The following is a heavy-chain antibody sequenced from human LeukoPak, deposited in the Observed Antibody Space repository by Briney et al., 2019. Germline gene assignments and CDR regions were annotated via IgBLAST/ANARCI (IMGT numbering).Heavy chain of an antibody. CDR2: INHSGST. CDR3: ARGVAVAGTLTPRSEYFDY. J-gene: IGHJ4*02. D-gene: IGHD6-19*01. CDR1: GGSFSGYY. Sequence: PSETLSLTCAVYGGSFSGYYWSWIRQPPGKGLEWIGEINHSGSTNCNPSLKSRVTISVDTSKNQFSLKLSSVTAADTAVYYCARGVAVAGTLTPRSEYFDYWGQGTLVTVSS. V-gene: IGHV4-34*01.